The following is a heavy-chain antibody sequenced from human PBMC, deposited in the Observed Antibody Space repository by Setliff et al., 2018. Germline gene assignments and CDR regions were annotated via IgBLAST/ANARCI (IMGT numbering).Heavy chain of an antibody. CDR2: IRNKDNSYTT. J-gene: IGHJ4*02. D-gene: IGHD2-21*02. Sequence: GSLRLSCAASGFTFSTHSMNWVRQAPGKGLEWVGRIRNKDNSYTTEYAASVKGRFTISRDDSKSIAYLQMNSLKTEDTAVYYCTTGSVCVGDCYSGRLNYWGQGTLVTVSS. CDR1: GFTFSTHS. CDR3: TTGSVCVGDCYSGRLNY. V-gene: IGHV3-72*01.